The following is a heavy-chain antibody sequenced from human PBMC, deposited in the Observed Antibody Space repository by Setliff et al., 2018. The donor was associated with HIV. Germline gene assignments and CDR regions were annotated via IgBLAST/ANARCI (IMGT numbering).Heavy chain of an antibody. V-gene: IGHV5-51*01. Sequence: GESLKISCETSGYSFTTHWIGWVRQMPGKGLEWMGVIYPGDSHTTYSPSFQGQVTLSADKSISTAYLNWSTLKASDTATYYCARALWRDSSGPFHFWGQGTLVTVSS. CDR1: GYSFTTHW. CDR2: IYPGDSHT. J-gene: IGHJ4*02. D-gene: IGHD3-22*01. CDR3: ARALWRDSSGPFHF.